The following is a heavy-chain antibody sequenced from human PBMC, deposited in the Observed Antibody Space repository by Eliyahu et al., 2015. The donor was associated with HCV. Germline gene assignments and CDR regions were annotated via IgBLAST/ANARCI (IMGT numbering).Heavy chain of an antibody. Sequence: ETLSLTCIVSGASISGSNYYWAWIRQPPGKGLEWIGSIDYTGRTRYNPTLNRRLTIFVDSSKNQFSLKLTSVTAPDTAVYYCARRPPQGGFEYWGQGNLVTVSS. V-gene: IGHV4-39*01. CDR3: ARRPPQGGFEY. D-gene: IGHD3-16*01. CDR2: IDYTGRT. J-gene: IGHJ4*02. CDR1: GASISGSNYY.